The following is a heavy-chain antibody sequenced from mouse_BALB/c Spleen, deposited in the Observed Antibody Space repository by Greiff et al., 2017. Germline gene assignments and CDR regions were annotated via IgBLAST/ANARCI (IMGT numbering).Heavy chain of an antibody. CDR2: ISYSGST. J-gene: IGHJ1*01. D-gene: IGHD1-1*01. CDR1: GDSITSGY. CDR3: ARRDGSSWYFDV. V-gene: IGHV3-8*02. Sequence: EVQLQESGPSLVKPSQTLSLTCSVTGDSITSGYWNWIRKFPGNKLEYMGYISYSGSTYYNPSLKSRISITRDTSKNQYYLQLNSVTTEDTATYYCARRDGSSWYFDVWGGGTTVTVSS.